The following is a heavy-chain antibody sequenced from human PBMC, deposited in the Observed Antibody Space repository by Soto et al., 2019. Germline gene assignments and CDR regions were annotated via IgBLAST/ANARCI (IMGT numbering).Heavy chain of an antibody. V-gene: IGHV3-30*03. Sequence: QVQLVESGGGVVQPGRSLGLSCAASGFTFNTYGMHWVRQAPGKGLEWVAAISYDGINKYYVDSVKGRFTISRDNSKNTMDVQINSLRTEDTGLYYCARSPQPTRGSHWYSDLWGRRILVTVSS. CDR2: ISYDGINK. CDR3: ARSPQPTRGSHWYSDL. D-gene: IGHD3-16*01. CDR1: GFTFNTYG. J-gene: IGHJ2*01.